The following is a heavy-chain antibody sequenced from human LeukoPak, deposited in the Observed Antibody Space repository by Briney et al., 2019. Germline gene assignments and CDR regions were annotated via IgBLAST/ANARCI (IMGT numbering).Heavy chain of an antibody. Sequence: ASVKVSCKASGYTFTSYGIRWVRQAPGQGPEWMGWISAYNGNTNYAQKLQGRVTMTTDTSTSTAYMELRSLRSDDTAVYYCARDSVCSGGSCYSHYFDYWGQGTLVTVSS. D-gene: IGHD2-15*01. CDR3: ARDSVCSGGSCYSHYFDY. V-gene: IGHV1-18*04. CDR2: ISAYNGNT. J-gene: IGHJ4*02. CDR1: GYTFTSYG.